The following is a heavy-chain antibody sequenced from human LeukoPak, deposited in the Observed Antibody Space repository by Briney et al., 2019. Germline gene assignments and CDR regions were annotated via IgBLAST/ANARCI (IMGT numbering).Heavy chain of an antibody. CDR2: IYPRDGST. CDR3: ARDQEAFDY. V-gene: IGHV1-46*01. J-gene: IGHJ4*02. Sequence: ASVNVSCKASGYSFTSNYIHWVRQAPGQGLEWMGMIYPRDGSTSYAQKFQGRVTVSRDTSTSTVHMELSGLRSEDTAVYYCARDQEAFDYWGQGTLVTVSS. CDR1: GYSFTSNY.